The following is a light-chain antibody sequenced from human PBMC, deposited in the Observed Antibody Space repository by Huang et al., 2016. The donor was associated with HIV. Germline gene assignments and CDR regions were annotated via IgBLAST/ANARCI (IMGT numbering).Light chain of an antibody. CDR2: WAS. Sequence: DIVMTQSPESLAVSLGERATINCKSSQSILHTSNKQDYLAWYQQRPGQPPTLLIYWASARQFGGPDRFSGSGSATDFTLTITSLQAEDVAVYFCQQYYATPLTFGGGTKVEIK. V-gene: IGKV4-1*01. CDR3: QQYYATPLT. J-gene: IGKJ4*01. CDR1: QSILHTSNKQDY.